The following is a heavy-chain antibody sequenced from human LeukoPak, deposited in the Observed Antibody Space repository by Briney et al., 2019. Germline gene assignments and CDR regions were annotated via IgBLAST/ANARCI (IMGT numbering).Heavy chain of an antibody. CDR2: ISYDGSNK. D-gene: IGHD6-13*01. J-gene: IGHJ6*02. CDR1: GFTFSSYA. CDR3: ARDQGASGGSSWNYYYGMDV. V-gene: IGHV3-30-3*01. Sequence: PGGSLRLSCAASGFTFSSYAMHWVRQAPGKGREWGAVISYDGSNKYHADSVKGRFTISRDNSKNTLYVQMNSLRAEDTAVYYCARDQGASGGSSWNYYYGMDVWGQGTTVTVSS.